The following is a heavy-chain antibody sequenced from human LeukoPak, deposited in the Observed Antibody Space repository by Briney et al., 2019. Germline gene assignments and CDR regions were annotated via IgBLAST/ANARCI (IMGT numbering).Heavy chain of an antibody. V-gene: IGHV3-30*02. D-gene: IGHD2/OR15-2a*01. CDR2: IRHDGSSK. J-gene: IGHJ4*02. CDR3: ARGTYTTSPRNPKYYFDY. CDR1: GFTFITYG. Sequence: PGGSLRLSCVASGFTFITYGMHWVRQAPGKGLEWVAFIRHDGSSKYYADSVRGRFTISRDNAKNSLYLQMNSLRAEDTAVYYCARGTYTTSPRNPKYYFDYWGQGTLVTVSS.